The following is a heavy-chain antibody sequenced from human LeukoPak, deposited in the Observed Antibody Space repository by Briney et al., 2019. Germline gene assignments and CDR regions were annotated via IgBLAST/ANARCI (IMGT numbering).Heavy chain of an antibody. CDR1: GYCFTSYW. CDR2: IDPSDSYT. V-gene: IGHV5-10-1*01. CDR3: ALYSSGWYIDY. J-gene: IGHJ4*02. D-gene: IGHD6-19*01. Sequence: GESLKIYCKGSGYCFTSYWNSWVRQMPGQSLEWMGRIDPSDSYTNYSPSFQGHVTISADKSISTAYLQWSSLKASDTAMYYCALYSSGWYIDYWGQGTLVTVSS.